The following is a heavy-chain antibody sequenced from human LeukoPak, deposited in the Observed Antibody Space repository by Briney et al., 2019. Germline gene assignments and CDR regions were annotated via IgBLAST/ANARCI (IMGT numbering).Heavy chain of an antibody. Sequence: SETLSLTCAVYGGSFSGYYWSWIRQPPGKGLEWIGEINHSGSTNYNPSLKSRVTISVDTSKNQFSLKLSSVTAADTAVYYCARGRPQKYYYGSGSYYNVGDYYYYYYMDVWGKGTTVTVSS. D-gene: IGHD3-10*01. CDR3: ARGRPQKYYYGSGSYYNVGDYYYYYYMDV. J-gene: IGHJ6*03. CDR1: GGSFSGYY. V-gene: IGHV4-34*01. CDR2: INHSGST.